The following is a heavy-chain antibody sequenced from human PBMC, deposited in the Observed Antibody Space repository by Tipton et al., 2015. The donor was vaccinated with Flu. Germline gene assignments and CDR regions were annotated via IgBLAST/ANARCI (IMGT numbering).Heavy chain of an antibody. J-gene: IGHJ3*02. CDR1: GGSISTSY. CDR3: ARDLRGYSGYTGGDAFDM. CDR2: ISTSGST. V-gene: IGHV4-4*07. D-gene: IGHD5-12*01. Sequence: TLSLTCTVAGGSISTSYWSWIRQPAGKGLEWIGRISTSGSTNYNASLESRVTLSRDTSKNHISLRLRSATAAETALYYCARDLRGYSGYTGGDAFDMWGRGIMVFVSS.